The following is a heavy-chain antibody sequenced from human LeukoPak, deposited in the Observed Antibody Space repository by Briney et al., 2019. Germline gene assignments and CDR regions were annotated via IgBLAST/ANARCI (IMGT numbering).Heavy chain of an antibody. J-gene: IGHJ3*02. CDR3: ARDFGDSSSPDAFDI. CDR1: GVSISSDD. V-gene: IGHV4-59*01. Sequence: PSETLSLTCAVSGVSISSDDWSWIRQPPGQGLEWIGYIYYSVSTNYNPSLKSRVTISVDTSKNQFSLKLSSVTAADTAVYYCARDFGDSSSPDAFDIWGQGTMVTVSS. D-gene: IGHD6-6*01. CDR2: IYYSVST.